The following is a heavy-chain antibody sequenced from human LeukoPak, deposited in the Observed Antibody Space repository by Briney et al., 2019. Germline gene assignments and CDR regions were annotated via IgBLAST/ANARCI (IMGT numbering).Heavy chain of an antibody. CDR2: IYPRDGST. CDR3: ARDQEGFDY. V-gene: IGHV1-46*01. CDR1: GYTFTSNY. Sequence: ASVKVSCKASGYTFTSNYIHWVRLAPGQGLEWMGMIYPRDGSTSYAQKFQGRVTVTRDTSTGTVHMELSGLRSEDTAVYYCARDQEGFDYWGQGTLVTVSS. J-gene: IGHJ4*02.